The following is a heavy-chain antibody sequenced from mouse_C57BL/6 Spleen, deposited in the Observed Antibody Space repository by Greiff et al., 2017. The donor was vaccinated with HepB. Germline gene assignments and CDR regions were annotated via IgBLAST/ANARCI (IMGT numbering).Heavy chain of an antibody. V-gene: IGHV2-9-1*01. J-gene: IGHJ3*01. D-gene: IGHD2-4*01. CDR3: ARGDYDGGTWFAY. Sequence: QVQLKESGPGLVAPSQSLSITCTVSGFSLTSYAISWVSQPPGKGLEWLGVIWPGGGTNYNSALKSRLSISKDNSKSQVFLKMNSLQTDDTARYYCARGDYDGGTWFAYWGQGTLVTVSA. CDR2: IWPGGGT. CDR1: GFSLTSYA.